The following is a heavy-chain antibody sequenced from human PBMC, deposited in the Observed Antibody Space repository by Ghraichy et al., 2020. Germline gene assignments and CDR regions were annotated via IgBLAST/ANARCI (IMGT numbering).Heavy chain of an antibody. J-gene: IGHJ4*02. Sequence: WGSLRLSCAASGFKFSDAWMYWVRQAPGKGLECIGRIKNKVDGGTAEYTAPVKGRFTITRDNSKNMLYLEMNSLKTEDTGVYYCTTDRFNSREYWGQGTRVTVSS. D-gene: IGHD2/OR15-2a*01. CDR3: TTDRFNSREY. CDR1: GFKFSDAW. V-gene: IGHV3-15*01. CDR2: IKNKVDGGTA.